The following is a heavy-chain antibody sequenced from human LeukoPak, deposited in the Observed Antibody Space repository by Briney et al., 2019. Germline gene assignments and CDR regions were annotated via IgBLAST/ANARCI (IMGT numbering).Heavy chain of an antibody. J-gene: IGHJ4*02. D-gene: IGHD6-19*01. Sequence: GGSLRLSCAASGFAFSSHGMNWVRQAPGKGLEWVSYISSSGSTIYYADSVKGRFTISRDNAKNSLYLQMNSLRAEDTAVYYCARDLSVAGLLYWGQGTLVTVSS. V-gene: IGHV3-48*04. CDR1: GFAFSSHG. CDR3: ARDLSVAGLLY. CDR2: ISSSGSTI.